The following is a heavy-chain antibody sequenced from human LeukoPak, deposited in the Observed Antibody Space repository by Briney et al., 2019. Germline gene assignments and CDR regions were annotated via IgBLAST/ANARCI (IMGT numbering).Heavy chain of an antibody. D-gene: IGHD2-8*01. J-gene: IGHJ4*02. CDR2: ISGSGGST. V-gene: IGHV3-23*01. Sequence: PGGSLRLSCAASGFTFSSYAMSWVRQAPGKGLEWVSAISGSGGSTYYADSVKGRFTISRDNSKNTLYLQMNSLRAEDTAVYHCAGPAADCTNGVCYVNWGQGTLVTVSS. CDR3: AGPAADCTNGVCYVN. CDR1: GFTFSSYA.